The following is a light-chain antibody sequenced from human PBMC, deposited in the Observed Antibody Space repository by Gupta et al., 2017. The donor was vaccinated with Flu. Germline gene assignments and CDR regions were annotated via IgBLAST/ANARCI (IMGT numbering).Light chain of an antibody. J-gene: IGLJ2*01. CDR2: VEGSGSY. V-gene: IGLV4-60*03. Sequence: VKLTCTLTSEHSSNIIAWHQQQPGKAPRFLMKVEGSGSYDKGSGVPDRFSGSTSGADCYLTISNLQSEDEADYYCETWDTNTRIYGGGTKLTVL. CDR1: SEHSSNI. CDR3: ETWDTNTRI.